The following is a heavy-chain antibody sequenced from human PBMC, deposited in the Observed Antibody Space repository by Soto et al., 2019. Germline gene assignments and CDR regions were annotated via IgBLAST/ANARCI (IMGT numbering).Heavy chain of an antibody. CDR1: GDRNTYTNYW. D-gene: IGHD3-16*02. J-gene: IGHJ6*02. CDR3: ARHGVRYYFYGMDV. Sequence: GESLKISCTIAGDRNTYTNYWISWVRQLPGKGLEWMGRIDPSDSYTNYSPSFQGHVILSFDKSTSTAYLQWSSLKASDTAVYYCARHGVRYYFYGMDVWGQGTTVTVSS. V-gene: IGHV5-10-1*01. CDR2: IDPSDSYT.